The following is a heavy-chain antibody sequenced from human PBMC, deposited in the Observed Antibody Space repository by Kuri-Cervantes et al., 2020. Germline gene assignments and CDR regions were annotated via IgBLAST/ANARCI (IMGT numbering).Heavy chain of an antibody. J-gene: IGHJ3*02. Sequence: ASVKVSCKASGYTFTSYGISWVRQAPGQGLEWMGWISAYNGNTNYAQKLQGRVTMTTDTSTSTAYVELSSLRSEDTAVYYCARAPMVQGVITTDDAFDIWGQGTMVTVSS. V-gene: IGHV1-18*01. CDR3: ARAPMVQGVITTDDAFDI. CDR1: GYTFTSYG. D-gene: IGHD3-10*01. CDR2: ISAYNGNT.